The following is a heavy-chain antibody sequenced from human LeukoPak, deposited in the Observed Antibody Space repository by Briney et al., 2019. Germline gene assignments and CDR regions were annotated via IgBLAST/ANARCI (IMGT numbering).Heavy chain of an antibody. D-gene: IGHD2-15*01. J-gene: IGHJ4*02. Sequence: GGSLRLSCAASGFTVSSNYMSWVRQAPGKGLEWISYVSASGTITHYADSVQGRFTISRDNAKNSIYLQMNGLTAEDTAVYYCARTYGSGSLDYGGQGTLVTVSS. CDR2: VSASGTIT. CDR3: ARTYGSGSLDY. CDR1: GFTVSSNY. V-gene: IGHV3-48*01.